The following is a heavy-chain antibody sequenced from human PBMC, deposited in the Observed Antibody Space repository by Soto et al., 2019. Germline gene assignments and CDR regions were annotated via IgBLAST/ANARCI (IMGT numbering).Heavy chain of an antibody. V-gene: IGHV4-4*07. CDR2: IYTSGST. CDR3: ARARFRSVPNWFGP. Sequence: RILKKTGKGLEWMGRIYTSGSTNYNPSLKSRVTMSVDTSKNQFSLKLSSVTAADTAVYYCARARFRSVPNWFGPPGQGTLVTVYS. J-gene: IGHJ5*02. D-gene: IGHD3-3*01.